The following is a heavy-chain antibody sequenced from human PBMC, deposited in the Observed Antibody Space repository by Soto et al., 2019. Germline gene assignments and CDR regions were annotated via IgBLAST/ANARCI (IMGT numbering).Heavy chain of an antibody. V-gene: IGHV3-23*01. CDR2: ISGSGGST. D-gene: IGHD1-26*01. CDR3: AKSVRWELLRWDYYYGLDV. Sequence: PWGSLRLSCAASGFTFSSYAMSWVRQAPGKGLEWVSAISGSGGSTYYADSVKGRFTISRDNSKNTLYLQMNSLRAEDTAVYYCAKSVRWELLRWDYYYGLDVWGQGTTVTVSS. J-gene: IGHJ6*02. CDR1: GFTFSSYA.